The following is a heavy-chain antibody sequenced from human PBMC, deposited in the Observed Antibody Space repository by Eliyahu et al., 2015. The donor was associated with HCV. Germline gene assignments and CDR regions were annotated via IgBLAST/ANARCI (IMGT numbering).Heavy chain of an antibody. D-gene: IGHD5-24*01. CDR1: GFTFSSYG. V-gene: IGHV3-33*01. J-gene: IGHJ6*02. Sequence: QVQLVESGGGVVQPGRSLXLSCAASGFTFSSYGMXWVRQAPGKGLEWVAVIWXDGSNKYYADSVKGRFTISRDNSKNTLYLQMNSLRAEDTAVYYCAREGLRDGYNGAYYYGMDVWGQGTTVTVSS. CDR3: AREGLRDGYNGAYYYGMDV. CDR2: IWXDGSNK.